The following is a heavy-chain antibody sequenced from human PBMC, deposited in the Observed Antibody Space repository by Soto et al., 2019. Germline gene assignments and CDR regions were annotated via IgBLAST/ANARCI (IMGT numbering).Heavy chain of an antibody. V-gene: IGHV3-21*01. CDR3: ARAPWGGDSYGMDV. CDR2: ISSSSSYI. CDR1: GFTFSSYS. Sequence: EVQLVESGGGLVKPGGSLRLSCAASGFTFSSYSMNWVRQAPGKGLEWVSSISSSSSYIYYADSVKGRFTISRDNAKTSLYLQMNSLRAEDTAVYYCARAPWGGDSYGMDVWGPGTTVTVSS. J-gene: IGHJ6*02. D-gene: IGHD2-21*02.